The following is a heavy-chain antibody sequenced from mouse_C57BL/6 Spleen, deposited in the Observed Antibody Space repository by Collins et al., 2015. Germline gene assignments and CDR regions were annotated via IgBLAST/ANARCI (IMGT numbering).Heavy chain of an antibody. CDR3: ARYRFYYGQNFFDY. V-gene: IGHV7-3*01. CDR1: GFTFTDYY. J-gene: IGHJ2*01. D-gene: IGHD1-1*01. CDR2: IRNKANGYTT. Sequence: EVKLWSLEEAWYRPGGSLSLSCAASGFTFTDYYMSWVRQPPGKALEWLGFIRNKANGYTTEYSASVKGRFTISRDNSQSILYLQMNALRAEDSATYYCARYRFYYGQNFFDYWGQGTTLTVSS.